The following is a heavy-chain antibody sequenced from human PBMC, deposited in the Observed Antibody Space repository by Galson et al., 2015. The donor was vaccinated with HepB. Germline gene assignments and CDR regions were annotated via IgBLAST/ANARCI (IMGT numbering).Heavy chain of an antibody. J-gene: IGHJ5*02. V-gene: IGHV4-34*01. CDR1: GGSFSGYY. Sequence: ETLSLTCAVYGGSFSGYYWSWIRQPPGKGLEWIGEINHSGSTNYNPSLKSRVTISVDTSKNQFSLKLSSVTAADTAVYYCARLGIAVAGMGGWFDPWGQGTLVTVSS. D-gene: IGHD6-19*01. CDR2: INHSGST. CDR3: ARLGIAVAGMGGWFDP.